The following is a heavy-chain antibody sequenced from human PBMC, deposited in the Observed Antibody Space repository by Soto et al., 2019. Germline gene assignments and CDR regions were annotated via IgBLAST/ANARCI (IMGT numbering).Heavy chain of an antibody. CDR3: ARGRGSSSWEAFDY. D-gene: IGHD6-13*01. Sequence: GASVKVSCKASGYTFTGYYMHWVRQAPGQGLEWMGWINPNSGGTNYAQKFQGRVTMTRDTSISTAYMELSRLRSDDTAVYYCARGRGSSSWEAFDYWGQGTLVTVSS. J-gene: IGHJ4*02. CDR2: INPNSGGT. V-gene: IGHV1-2*02. CDR1: GYTFTGYY.